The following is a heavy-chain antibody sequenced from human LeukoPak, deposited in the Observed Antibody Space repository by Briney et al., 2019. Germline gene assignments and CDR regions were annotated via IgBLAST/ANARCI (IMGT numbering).Heavy chain of an antibody. V-gene: IGHV3-21*01. CDR3: AREGTDAFDI. J-gene: IGHJ3*02. CDR1: GFTFSTYT. CDR2: ISSSSIYI. Sequence: PGGSLRLPCGAFGFTFSTYTMNWVRQAPGKGLEWVSSISSSSIYIYYADSVKGRFTISRDNAKNSLYLQMNSLRAEDTAVYYCAREGTDAFDIWGQGTMVTVSS.